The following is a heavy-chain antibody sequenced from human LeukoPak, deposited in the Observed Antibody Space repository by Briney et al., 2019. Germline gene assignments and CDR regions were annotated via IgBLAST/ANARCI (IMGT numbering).Heavy chain of an antibody. V-gene: IGHV5-51*01. CDR3: ARKVYCRTTRCHYGLDV. CDR1: GCTFTTYW. J-gene: IGHJ6*02. D-gene: IGHD2-2*01. Sequence: GESLNISCKGSGCTFTTYWIGWVRQQPGKGLEWMGIIYPADSDTEYSPSFRGQVTISVDKSTSTAYLQWRSLTASDTAIYYCARKVYCRTTRCHYGLDVWGQGTTVTVSS. CDR2: IYPADSDT.